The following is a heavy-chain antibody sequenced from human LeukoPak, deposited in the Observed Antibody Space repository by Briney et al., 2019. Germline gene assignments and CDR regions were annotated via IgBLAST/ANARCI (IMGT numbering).Heavy chain of an antibody. J-gene: IGHJ5*02. D-gene: IGHD4-17*01. CDR1: GGSISSGGYY. CDR3: ARGNYGDYVDWFDP. CDR2: IYYSGST. V-gene: IGHV4-31*03. Sequence: SETLSLTCTVSGGSISSGGYYWSWIRQPPGKGLEWIGYIYYSGSTYYNPSLKSRVTISVDTSKNQFSLKLSSVTAADTAVYYCARGNYGDYVDWFDPWGQGTLVTVSS.